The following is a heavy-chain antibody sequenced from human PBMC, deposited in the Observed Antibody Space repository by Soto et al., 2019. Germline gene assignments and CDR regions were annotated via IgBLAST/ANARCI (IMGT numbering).Heavy chain of an antibody. V-gene: IGHV3-30*03. J-gene: IGHJ4*02. Sequence: GGSLRLSCAASGFTFSSYGMHWVRQAPGKGLEWVAVISYDGSNKYYAGSVKGRFTISRDNSKNTLYLQMNSLRAEDTAVYYCARADSSGWSPLDYWGQGTLVTVSS. CDR2: ISYDGSNK. CDR1: GFTFSSYG. D-gene: IGHD6-19*01. CDR3: ARADSSGWSPLDY.